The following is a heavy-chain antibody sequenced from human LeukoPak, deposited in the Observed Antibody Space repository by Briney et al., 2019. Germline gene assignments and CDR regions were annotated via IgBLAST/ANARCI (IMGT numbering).Heavy chain of an antibody. CDR1: GYRFTSYW. D-gene: IGHD2-15*01. J-gene: IGHJ6*02. Sequence: GASLKISCKGSGYRFTSYWIGWVRQMPGKGLEWMGIIYPGDSDTRYSPSFQGQVTISADKSISTAYLQWSSLKASDTAMYYCARHGGHNCSGGSCYYYYYGMDVWGQGTTVTVSS. CDR2: IYPGDSDT. CDR3: ARHGGHNCSGGSCYYYYYGMDV. V-gene: IGHV5-51*01.